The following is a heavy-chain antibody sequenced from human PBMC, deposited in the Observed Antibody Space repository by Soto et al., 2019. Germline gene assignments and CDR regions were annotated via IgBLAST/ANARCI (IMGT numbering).Heavy chain of an antibody. Sequence: PGESLTISCHASGYTFSKYWIAWVRQMPGKGLEYVGIVYPGDSDIRYSPSFEAHVTISADKSTSTAFLQWSSLKASDTAMYYCATAYVYDFENSNYYRDAFDIWGQGTLVTVSS. D-gene: IGHD3-22*01. CDR1: GYTFSKYW. CDR2: VYPGDSDI. CDR3: ATAYVYDFENSNYYRDAFDI. J-gene: IGHJ3*02. V-gene: IGHV5-51*01.